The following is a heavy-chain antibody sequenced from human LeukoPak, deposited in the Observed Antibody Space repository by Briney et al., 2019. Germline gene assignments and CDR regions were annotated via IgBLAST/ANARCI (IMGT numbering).Heavy chain of an antibody. D-gene: IGHD3-22*01. V-gene: IGHV4-61*10. CDR1: GGSISSGSYY. CDR3: ARGGDYYDSSGYYFYYYYYYYMDV. CDR2: INHSGST. J-gene: IGHJ6*03. Sequence: PSETLSLTCTVSGGSISSGSYYWSWIRQPAGKGLEWIGEINHSGSTNYNPSLKSRVTISVDTSKNQFSLKLSSVTAADTAVYYCARGGDYYDSSGYYFYYYYYYYMDVWGKGTTVTVSS.